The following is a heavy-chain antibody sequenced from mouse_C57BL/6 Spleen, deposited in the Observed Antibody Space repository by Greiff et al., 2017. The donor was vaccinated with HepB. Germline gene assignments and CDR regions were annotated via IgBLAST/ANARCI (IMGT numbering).Heavy chain of an antibody. CDR2: IDPSDSYT. CDR1: GYTFTSYW. J-gene: IGHJ3*01. Sequence: QVQLQQPGAELVKPGASVKLSCKASGYTFTSYWMQWVKQRPGQGLEWIGEIDPSDSYTNYNQKFKGKATLTVDTSSSTAYMQLSSLTSEDSAVYYCARSNYYYAYWGQGTLVTVSA. CDR3: ARSNYYYAY. D-gene: IGHD1-1*01. V-gene: IGHV1-50*01.